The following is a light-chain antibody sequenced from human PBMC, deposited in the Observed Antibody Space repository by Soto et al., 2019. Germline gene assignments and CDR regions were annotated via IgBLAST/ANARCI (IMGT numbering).Light chain of an antibody. CDR1: SSDVGGYNY. CDR2: EVS. Sequence: QSVLTQPASVSGSPGQSITISCTGTSSDVGGYNYVSWYQQHPGKAPKLMIYEVSNRPSGVSNRFSGSKSGNTASLTISGLQAEDEAEYYCSSYTSSSTPYDFGPGTKLTVL. CDR3: SSYTSSSTPYD. J-gene: IGLJ1*01. V-gene: IGLV2-14*01.